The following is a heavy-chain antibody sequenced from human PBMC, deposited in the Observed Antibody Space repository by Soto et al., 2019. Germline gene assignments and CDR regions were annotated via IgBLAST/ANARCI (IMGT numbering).Heavy chain of an antibody. CDR3: ARRWGYDSSGYENAFDI. CDR1: GASISSGGYS. D-gene: IGHD3-22*01. CDR2: IYHSGST. V-gene: IGHV4-30-2*01. J-gene: IGHJ3*02. Sequence: TLSLTCAVSGASISSGGYSWSWIRQPPGKGLEWIGYIYHSGSTYYNPSLKSRVTISVDRSKNQFSLKLSSVTAADTAVYYCARRWGYDSSGYENAFDIWGKGTMVTVSS.